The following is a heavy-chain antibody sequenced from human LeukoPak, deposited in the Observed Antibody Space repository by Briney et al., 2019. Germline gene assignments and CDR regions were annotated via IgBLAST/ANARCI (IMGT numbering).Heavy chain of an antibody. CDR1: GYTFTDYY. Sequence: GASEKVSCKASGYTFTDYYMQWVRQAPGQGLEWMGWINPDSGDTNYAQRFQGRVTLTRDTSISTAYMELSRLTSDDTAIYYCAREKDNWNAFDYWGQGTLVTVSS. D-gene: IGHD1-1*01. CDR3: AREKDNWNAFDY. V-gene: IGHV1-2*02. J-gene: IGHJ4*02. CDR2: INPDSGDT.